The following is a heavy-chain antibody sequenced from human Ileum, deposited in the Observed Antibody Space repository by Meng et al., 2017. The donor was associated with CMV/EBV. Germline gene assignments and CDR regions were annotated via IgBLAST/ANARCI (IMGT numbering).Heavy chain of an antibody. CDR1: FHTYG. J-gene: IGHJ5*02. Sequence: FHTYGIVGVRQAPGQGLEWMGWLTPYNCHTDNGRNFQGRVTITTATSTSTAYMEMRSLKSDDTAVYYCARDPNYTNFYDTNDRVGPWGQGTLVTVSS. CDR2: LTPYNCHT. D-gene: IGHD3-22*01. V-gene: IGHV1-18*01. CDR3: ARDPNYTNFYDTNDRVGP.